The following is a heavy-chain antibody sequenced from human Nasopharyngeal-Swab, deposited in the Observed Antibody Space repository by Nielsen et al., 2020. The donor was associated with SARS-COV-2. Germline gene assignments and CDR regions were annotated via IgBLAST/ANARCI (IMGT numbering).Heavy chain of an antibody. J-gene: IGHJ6*02. V-gene: IGHV3-7*03. CDR2: IKQDGSEK. CDR3: AKGGGGSCFSSMDV. Sequence: VRQAPGKGLEWVANIKQDGSEKYYVDSVKGRFTISRDNAKNSLYLQMNSLRAEDTAVYFCAKGGGGSCFSSMDVWGQGTTVTVSS. D-gene: IGHD2-15*01.